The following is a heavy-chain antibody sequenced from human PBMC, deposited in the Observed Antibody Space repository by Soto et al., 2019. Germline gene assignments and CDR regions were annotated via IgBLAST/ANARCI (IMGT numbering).Heavy chain of an antibody. D-gene: IGHD3-16*01. Sequence: SETLSLTCTVSGGSISSYYWSWLRQPPGKGLEWIGYISYSGSTNYNPSLKSRVTISVDTSKNQFSLNLSSVTAADTAVDYCAEGDGMLFDIWGQGTMVTVSS. CDR3: AEGDGMLFDI. V-gene: IGHV4-59*08. CDR2: ISYSGST. CDR1: GGSISSYY. J-gene: IGHJ3*02.